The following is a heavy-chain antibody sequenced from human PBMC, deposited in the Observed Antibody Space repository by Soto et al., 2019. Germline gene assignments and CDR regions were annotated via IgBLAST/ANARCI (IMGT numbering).Heavy chain of an antibody. Sequence: SETLSLTCTVSGGSISSSSYYWGWIRQPPGKGLEWIGSIYYGGSTYYNPSLKSRVTISVDTSKNQFSLKLSSVTAADTAVYYCAKDRGWGLYSSSVLSDGMDVWGQGTTVTVSS. CDR1: GGSISSSSYY. J-gene: IGHJ6*02. CDR2: IYYGGST. V-gene: IGHV4-39*02. CDR3: AKDRGWGLYSSSVLSDGMDV. D-gene: IGHD6-6*01.